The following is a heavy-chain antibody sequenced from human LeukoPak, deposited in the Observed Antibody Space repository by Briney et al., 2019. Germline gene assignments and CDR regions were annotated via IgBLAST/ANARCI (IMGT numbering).Heavy chain of an antibody. J-gene: IGHJ5*02. CDR2: IYYSGST. CDR3: ARELAWFGELLPHNWFDP. Sequence: PSETLSLTCTVSGGSISSSSYYWGWIRQPPGKGLEWIGSIYYSGSTYYNPSLKSRVTISIDTSKNQFSLKLSSVTAADTAVYYCARELAWFGELLPHNWFDPWGQGTLVTVSS. D-gene: IGHD3-10*01. CDR1: GGSISSSSYY. V-gene: IGHV4-39*01.